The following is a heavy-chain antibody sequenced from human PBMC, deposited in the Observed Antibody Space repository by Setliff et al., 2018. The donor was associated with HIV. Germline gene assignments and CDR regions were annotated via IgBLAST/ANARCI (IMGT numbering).Heavy chain of an antibody. Sequence: PGGSLRLSCAASGFTFSSYAMSWVRQAPGKGLEWVSYSSDTGSTTYHGDSVKGRFTISRDNPKNSVYLQMSGLRVEDTAVYYCARDPHYYDSSGYYSMFDIWGQGTVVTVSS. V-gene: IGHV3-48*03. J-gene: IGHJ3*02. CDR1: GFTFSSYA. CDR3: ARDPHYYDSSGYYSMFDI. CDR2: SSDTGSTT. D-gene: IGHD3-22*01.